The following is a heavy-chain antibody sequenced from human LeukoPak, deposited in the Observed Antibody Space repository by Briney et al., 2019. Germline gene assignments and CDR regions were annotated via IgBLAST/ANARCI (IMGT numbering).Heavy chain of an antibody. V-gene: IGHV1-69*05. CDR3: AVADTIFGVDPNPRMDY. J-gene: IGHJ4*02. Sequence: SVKVSCKASGGTFGSYAISWVRQAPGQGLEWMGGIIPIFGTANYAQKFQGRVTITTDESTSTAYMELSSLRSEDTAVYYCAVADTIFGVDPNPRMDYWGQGTLVTVSS. CDR1: GGTFGSYA. D-gene: IGHD3-3*01. CDR2: IIPIFGTA.